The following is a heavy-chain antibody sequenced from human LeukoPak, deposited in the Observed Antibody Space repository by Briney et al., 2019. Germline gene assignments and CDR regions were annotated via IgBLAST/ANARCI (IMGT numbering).Heavy chain of an antibody. J-gene: IGHJ4*02. CDR1: GITFEDSA. Sequence: PGGSLRLSCAASGITFEDSAMYWVRQTPGKGLEWVSLISGDGSRTYYGDSVKGRFTISRDNSKNTLYLQMNSLRAEDTAVYYCPKGGSVYYPYYFPYWGQGALLTASS. CDR3: PKGGSVYYPYYFPY. V-gene: IGHV3-43*02. D-gene: IGHD3-3*01. CDR2: ISGDGSRT.